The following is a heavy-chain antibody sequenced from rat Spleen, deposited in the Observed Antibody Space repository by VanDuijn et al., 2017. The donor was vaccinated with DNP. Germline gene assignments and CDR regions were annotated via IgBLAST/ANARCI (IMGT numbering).Heavy chain of an antibody. CDR3: ARQGIPVYYGYNYGYFDY. CDR2: ISYDGGSA. D-gene: IGHD1-9*01. J-gene: IGHJ2*01. Sequence: EVQLVETGGGLVQPGRSLKLSCVASGFTFSSYWMYWIRQAPGKGLEWVASISYDGGSAYYGDSVKGRFTVSRDNAKSSLYLQMDSLRSEDTATYYCARQGIPVYYGYNYGYFDYWGQGVMVTVSS. CDR1: GFTFSSYW. V-gene: IGHV5-58*01.